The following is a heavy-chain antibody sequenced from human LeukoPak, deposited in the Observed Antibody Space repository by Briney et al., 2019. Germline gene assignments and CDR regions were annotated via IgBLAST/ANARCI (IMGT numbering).Heavy chain of an antibody. Sequence: SETLSLTCAVYGGSFSGYYWSWLRQPPGKGREWIGEINHSGSTNYNPSLKSRVTISVDTSKNQFSLKLSSVTAADTAVYYCARLPINPRKYSSSWYRRREFDPWGQGTLVTVSS. J-gene: IGHJ5*02. CDR2: INHSGST. V-gene: IGHV4-34*01. CDR3: ARLPINPRKYSSSWYRRREFDP. CDR1: GGSFSGYY. D-gene: IGHD6-13*01.